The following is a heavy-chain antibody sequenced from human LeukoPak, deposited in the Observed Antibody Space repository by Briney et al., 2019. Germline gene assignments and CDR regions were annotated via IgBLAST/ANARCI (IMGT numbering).Heavy chain of an antibody. CDR3: ARAKDSSSLPIH. V-gene: IGHV1-2*02. J-gene: IGHJ4*02. Sequence: ASVKVSCKASGYTFTGYFMHWVRQAPGQGLEWMGWINPNSGGTNYAQKFQGRVTMTRDTSISTAYMELSRLRSDDTAVYYCARAKDSSSLPIHWGQGTLVIVSS. CDR1: GYTFTGYF. CDR2: INPNSGGT. D-gene: IGHD6-13*01.